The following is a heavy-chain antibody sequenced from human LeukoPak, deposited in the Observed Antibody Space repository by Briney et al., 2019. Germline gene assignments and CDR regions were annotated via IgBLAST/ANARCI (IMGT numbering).Heavy chain of an antibody. J-gene: IGHJ5*02. CDR1: GFTFSSYS. Sequence: TGGSLRLSCAASGFTFSSYSMNWVRQAPGKGLEWVSSISSSSSYIYYADSVKGRFTISRDNAKNSLYLQMNSLRAEDTAVYYCARLVQYDYVWGSYRPGGFDPWGQGTLVTVSS. CDR3: ARLVQYDYVWGSYRPGGFDP. CDR2: ISSSSSYI. D-gene: IGHD3-16*02. V-gene: IGHV3-21*01.